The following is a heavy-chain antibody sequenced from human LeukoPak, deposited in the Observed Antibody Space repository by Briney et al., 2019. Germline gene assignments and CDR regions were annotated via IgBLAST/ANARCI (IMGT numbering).Heavy chain of an antibody. CDR2: FDPEDGET. J-gene: IGHJ4*02. V-gene: IGHV1-24*01. D-gene: IGHD3-22*01. CDR3: ATLYNYDSSGYD. Sequence: ASVKVSCKVSGYTLTQLSMHWVRQAPGKGLEWRGGFDPEDGETIYAQKFQGRVTMTEDTSTDTAYMELSSLRPEDTAVYYCATLYNYDSSGYDWGQGTLVTVSS. CDR1: GYTLTQLS.